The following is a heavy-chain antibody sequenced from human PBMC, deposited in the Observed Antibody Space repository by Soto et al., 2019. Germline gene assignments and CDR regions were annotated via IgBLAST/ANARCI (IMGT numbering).Heavy chain of an antibody. D-gene: IGHD2-15*01. CDR1: GYTFTSYA. J-gene: IGHJ6*02. Sequence: QVQLVQSGAEVKKPGASVKVSCKASGYTFTSYAMHWVRQAPGQRLEWMGWINAGNGNTKYSQKFQGRVTITRDTSESTAYLELGSLRSEETAVYYCARYPCSGGSCYRVDYYYGMDVWGQGTTVTVSS. CDR3: ARYPCSGGSCYRVDYYYGMDV. CDR2: INAGNGNT. V-gene: IGHV1-3*01.